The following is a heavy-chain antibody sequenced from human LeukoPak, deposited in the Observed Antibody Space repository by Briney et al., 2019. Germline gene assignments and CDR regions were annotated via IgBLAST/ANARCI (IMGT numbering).Heavy chain of an antibody. CDR1: GDSISTSKHY. V-gene: IGHV4-39*01. D-gene: IGHD3-3*01. CDR2: VYFSGST. Sequence: SETLLLTCNVSGDSISTSKHYWGWIRQPPGKGLEWIGSVYFSGSTYYNPSLKSRVTISVDTSKNQFSLKVTSLTAADTAVYYCARNSYEFWSGPPYNWFDPWGQGTLVIVSS. J-gene: IGHJ5*02. CDR3: ARNSYEFWSGPPYNWFDP.